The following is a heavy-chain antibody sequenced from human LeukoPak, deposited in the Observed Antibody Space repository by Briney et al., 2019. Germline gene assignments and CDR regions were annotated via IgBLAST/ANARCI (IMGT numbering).Heavy chain of an antibody. V-gene: IGHV4-59*08. Sequence: SETLSLTCTVSGGSISSYYWSWIRQPLGKGLEWIAYISDIGSINYNPSLKSRVTISLDTSKNQFSLKLSSVTAAGTAVYYCAGHHPRNTVDFWGQGTLVTVSS. J-gene: IGHJ4*02. CDR3: AGHHPRNTVDF. D-gene: IGHD2/OR15-2a*01. CDR1: GGSISSYY. CDR2: ISDIGSI.